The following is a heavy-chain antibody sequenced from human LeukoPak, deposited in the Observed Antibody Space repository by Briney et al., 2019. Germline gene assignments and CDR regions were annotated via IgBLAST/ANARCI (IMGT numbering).Heavy chain of an antibody. Sequence: ASVKVSCKPSGYPFNNYDINWVRQATGQGLEWMGWMNPHSGKTGYAQNFQGRVTMTRDTSISTAYMELSSLRSEDTAVYYCARSFSEELFDYWGQGTLVTVSS. CDR2: MNPHSGKT. V-gene: IGHV1-8*01. D-gene: IGHD1-26*01. CDR1: GYPFNNYD. CDR3: ARSFSEELFDY. J-gene: IGHJ4*02.